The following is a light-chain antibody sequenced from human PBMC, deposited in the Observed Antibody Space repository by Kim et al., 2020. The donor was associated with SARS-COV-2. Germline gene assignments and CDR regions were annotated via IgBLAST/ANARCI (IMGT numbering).Light chain of an antibody. CDR2: DVS. V-gene: IGLV2-14*03. CDR3: SSYTSSTTVV. J-gene: IGLJ2*01. CDR1: SSDVGGYNS. Sequence: GQSLPISCTGTSSDVGGYNSVSWYQQHPGIAPILLIYDVSNRPSGVSNRFSGSESGNTASLTISGRQAEDEADFYCSSYTSSTTVVFGGGTQLTVL.